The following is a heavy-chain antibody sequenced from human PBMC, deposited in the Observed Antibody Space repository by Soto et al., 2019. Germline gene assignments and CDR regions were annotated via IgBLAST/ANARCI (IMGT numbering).Heavy chain of an antibody. CDR2: ISSSGSTI. D-gene: IGHD3-10*01. CDR1: GFTFSDYY. V-gene: IGHV3-11*01. J-gene: IGHJ6*03. CDR3: ASPPLPSTMVRGIMDV. Sequence: QVQLVESGGGLVKPGGSLRLSCAASGFTFSDYYMSWIRQAPGKGLEWVSYISSSGSTIYYADSVKGRFTISRDNAKNALYLQMNSLRAEDTAVYYCASPPLPSTMVRGIMDVWGKGTTVTVSS.